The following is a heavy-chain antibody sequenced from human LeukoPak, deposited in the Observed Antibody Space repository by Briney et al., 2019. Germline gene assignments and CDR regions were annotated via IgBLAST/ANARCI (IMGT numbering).Heavy chain of an antibody. V-gene: IGHV3-21*01. CDR2: ISSSSSYI. Sequence: GGSLRLSCAASGFIFTTYAMGWVRQAPGKGLEWVSSISSSSSYIYYADSVKGRFTISRDNAKNSLYLQMNSLRAEDTAVYYCARDRGVYCTNGVCYGPYYYYYGMDVWGQGTTVTVSS. CDR1: GFIFTTYA. CDR3: ARDRGVYCTNGVCYGPYYYYYGMDV. D-gene: IGHD2-8*01. J-gene: IGHJ6*02.